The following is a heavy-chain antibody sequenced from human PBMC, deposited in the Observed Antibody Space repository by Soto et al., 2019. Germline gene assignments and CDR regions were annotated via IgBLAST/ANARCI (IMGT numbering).Heavy chain of an antibody. CDR2: ISYDGSNK. J-gene: IGHJ6*02. CDR3: ARDSRQQLAYYYYYGTDV. CDR1: GFTLSSYA. Sequence: GGSLRISCAASGFTLSSYAMHWVRQAPGKGLEWVAVISYDGSNKYYADSVKGRFTISRDNSKNTLYLQMNSLRAEDTAVYYCARDSRQQLAYYYYYGTDVWGQGTTVTVSS. D-gene: IGHD6-13*01. V-gene: IGHV3-30-3*01.